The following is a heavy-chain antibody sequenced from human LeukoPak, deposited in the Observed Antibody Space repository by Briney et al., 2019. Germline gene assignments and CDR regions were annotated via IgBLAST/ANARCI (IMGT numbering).Heavy chain of an antibody. Sequence: PSETLSLTCTVSGASVGSAGYYWSWIRQPPGGGLEWIGYIYYISNTNYNPSLKSRVTMSVDPSKNQFSLKLSSVTAADTAVYYCARPLAVAGPSYWFFDLWGRGTLVTVSS. J-gene: IGHJ2*01. CDR2: IYYISNT. CDR3: ARPLAVAGPSYWFFDL. V-gene: IGHV4-61*08. CDR1: GASVGSAGYY. D-gene: IGHD6-19*01.